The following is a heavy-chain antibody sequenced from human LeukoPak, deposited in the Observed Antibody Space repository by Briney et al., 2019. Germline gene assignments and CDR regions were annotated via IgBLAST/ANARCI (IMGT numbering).Heavy chain of an antibody. V-gene: IGHV3-30*18. CDR3: AKEAIPYAFDY. CDR2: ISYDGSNK. J-gene: IGHJ4*02. CDR1: GFTFSSYG. Sequence: GGSLRLSCAASGFTFSSYGMHWVRQAPGKGLEWVAVISYDGSNKYYADSVKGRFTISRDNSKNTLYLQMNSLRAEDTAVYYCAKEAIPYAFDYWGQGTLVTVSS. D-gene: IGHD2-2*02.